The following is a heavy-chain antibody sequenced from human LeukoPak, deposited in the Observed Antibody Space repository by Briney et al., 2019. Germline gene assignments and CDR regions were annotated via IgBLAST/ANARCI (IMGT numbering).Heavy chain of an antibody. Sequence: SETLSLTCTVSGGSISSGSYYWSWIRQPAGKGLEWIGRIYTSGSTNYNPSLKNRVTISVDTSKNQFSLKLSSVTAADTAVYYCARTNKPEVAATEGYFDYWGQGTLVTVSS. CDR3: ARTNKPEVAATEGYFDY. J-gene: IGHJ4*02. CDR2: IYTSGST. CDR1: GGSISSGSYY. V-gene: IGHV4-61*02. D-gene: IGHD2-15*01.